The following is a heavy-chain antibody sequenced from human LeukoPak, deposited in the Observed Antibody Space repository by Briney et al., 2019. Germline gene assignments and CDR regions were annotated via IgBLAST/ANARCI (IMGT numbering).Heavy chain of an antibody. CDR3: ARRDISSGWSFDY. CDR1: GGSINNYH. D-gene: IGHD6-19*01. V-gene: IGHV4-4*07. J-gene: IGHJ4*02. Sequence: SETLPLTCTVSGGSINNYHWSWIRQPAGKGLEWIGQIYTDGSTNYNPPLKSRATMSIDTTEDRVSLTIRSVTAADTAFYYCARRDISSGWSFDYWGQGTLVTVSS. CDR2: IYTDGST.